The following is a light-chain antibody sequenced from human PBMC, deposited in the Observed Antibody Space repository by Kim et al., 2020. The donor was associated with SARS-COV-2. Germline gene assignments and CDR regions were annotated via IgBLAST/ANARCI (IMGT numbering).Light chain of an antibody. CDR3: QQYYSYPPT. V-gene: IGKV1-8*01. J-gene: IGKJ1*01. CDR1: QGISSY. CDR2: AAS. Sequence: ASSGDRVTIPGRASQGISSYLAWYQQKPGKAPKLLIYAASTLQSGVPSRFSGSGSGTDFTLTISCLQSEDFATYYCQQYYSYPPTFGQGTKVDIK.